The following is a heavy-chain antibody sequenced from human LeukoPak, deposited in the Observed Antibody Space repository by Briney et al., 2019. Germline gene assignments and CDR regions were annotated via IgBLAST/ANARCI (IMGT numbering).Heavy chain of an antibody. D-gene: IGHD5-18*01. J-gene: IGHJ4*02. CDR3: ARGGTAMVSSFDY. Sequence: GGSRRLSCAASGFTFSSYAMSWVRQAPGKGLEWVSAISGSGGSTYYADSVKGRFTISRDNAKNSLYLQMNSLRDEDTAVFYCARGGTAMVSSFDYWGQGTLVTVSS. CDR1: GFTFSSYA. CDR2: ISGSGGST. V-gene: IGHV3-23*01.